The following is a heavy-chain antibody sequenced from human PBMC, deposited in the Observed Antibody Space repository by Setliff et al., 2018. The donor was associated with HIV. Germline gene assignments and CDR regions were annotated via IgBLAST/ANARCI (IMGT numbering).Heavy chain of an antibody. Sequence: VSCKASGYTFTDYYMHWLRRATGQGLEWMGWMNPNSGVSGYGQKFHGRVTMTRDTSVSTVYMELTSLTSDDTGVYYCASGKGVGGVVITGGLDVWGKGTTVTVSS. V-gene: IGHV1-2*02. CDR3: ASGKGVGGVVITGGLDV. CDR1: GYTFTDYY. CDR2: MNPNSGVS. J-gene: IGHJ6*04. D-gene: IGHD3-10*01.